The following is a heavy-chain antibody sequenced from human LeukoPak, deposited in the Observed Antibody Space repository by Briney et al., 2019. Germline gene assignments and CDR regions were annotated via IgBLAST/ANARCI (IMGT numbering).Heavy chain of an antibody. CDR1: GGTFSSYA. CDR3: ASSTDILPGYLLDY. V-gene: IGHV1-69*13. D-gene: IGHD3-9*01. J-gene: IGHJ4*02. CDR2: IIPIFGTA. Sequence: SVKVSCKASGGTFSSYAISWVRQAPGQGLEWMGGIIPIFGTANYAQKFQGRVTITADESTSTAYMELSSLRSEDTAVYYCASSTDILPGYLLDYWGQGTLVTVSS.